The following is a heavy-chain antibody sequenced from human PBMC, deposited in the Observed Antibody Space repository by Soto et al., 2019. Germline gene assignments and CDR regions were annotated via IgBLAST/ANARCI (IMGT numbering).Heavy chain of an antibody. D-gene: IGHD6-6*01. CDR2: IIPIFGTA. V-gene: IGHV1-69*13. CDR1: GGTFSSYA. J-gene: IGHJ5*02. Sequence: ASVKVSCKASGGTFSSYAISWVRQAPGQGLEWMGGIIPIFGTANYAQKFQGRVTITADESTSTAYMELSSLRSEDTAVYYCASSVRYSSSPRGPNWFDPWGQGTLVTVSS. CDR3: ASSVRYSSSPRGPNWFDP.